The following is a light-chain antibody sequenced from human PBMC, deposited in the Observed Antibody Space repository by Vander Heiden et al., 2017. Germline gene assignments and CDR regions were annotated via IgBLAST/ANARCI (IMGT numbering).Light chain of an antibody. CDR2: VAS. V-gene: IGKV1-39*01. CDR3: QHSVSTLWT. CDR1: QNINKF. J-gene: IGKJ1*01. Sequence: DIQMTQSPSSLSASVGERVTITCRASQNINKFLNWYQQKPGKAPHLLIYVASNLQSGVPSIFSGSGSGTDFTLTISSLQPDDFATYYCQHSVSTLWTFGQGTKVEIK.